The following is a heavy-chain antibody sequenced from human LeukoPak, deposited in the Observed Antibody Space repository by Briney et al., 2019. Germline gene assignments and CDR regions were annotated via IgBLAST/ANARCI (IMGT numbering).Heavy chain of an antibody. D-gene: IGHD2-15*01. Sequence: ASVEVSCKASGYTFTSYDINWVRQATGQGLEWMGWMNPNSGNTGYAQKFQGRVTMTRNTSISTAYMELSSLRSEDTAVYYCARFLEYCSGGSCYYYGMDVWGQGTTVTVSS. J-gene: IGHJ6*02. CDR2: MNPNSGNT. CDR1: GYTFTSYD. CDR3: ARFLEYCSGGSCYYYGMDV. V-gene: IGHV1-8*01.